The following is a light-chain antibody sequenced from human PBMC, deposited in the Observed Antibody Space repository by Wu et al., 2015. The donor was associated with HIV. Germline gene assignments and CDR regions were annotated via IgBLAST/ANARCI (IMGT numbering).Light chain of an antibody. CDR1: HSLSKY. Sequence: EILLTQSPATLSLSPGERATLSCRASHSLSKYLAWYQQKPGQAPRLLIYDASNRATGIPARFSGSGSGTDFTLTISSLQSEDFAVYYCQQYNNLLTFGGGTKVEIK. CDR3: QQYNNLLT. CDR2: DAS. J-gene: IGKJ4*01. V-gene: IGKV3-11*01.